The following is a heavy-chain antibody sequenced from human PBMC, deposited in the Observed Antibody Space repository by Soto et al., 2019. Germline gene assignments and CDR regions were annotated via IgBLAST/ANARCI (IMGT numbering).Heavy chain of an antibody. CDR1: GFTFSDYD. J-gene: IGHJ4*02. Sequence: VQLVESGGGVVQPGRSLRLSCAASGFTFSDYDMHWVRQAPGKGLEWVAVVSHDGRNTHSADSVKGRFTISRDSSKNTVSREMTSLRAEDTAVYYCAKGGRQWLVTSDFNYWGQGALVTVSS. CDR2: VSHDGRNT. D-gene: IGHD6-19*01. V-gene: IGHV3-30*18. CDR3: AKGGRQWLVTSDFNY.